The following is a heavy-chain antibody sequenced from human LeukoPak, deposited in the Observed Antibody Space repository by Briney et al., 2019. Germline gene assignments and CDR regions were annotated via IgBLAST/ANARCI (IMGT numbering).Heavy chain of an antibody. D-gene: IGHD6-13*01. CDR3: ATAPLYSSSWYFRGYFDY. J-gene: IGHJ4*02. Sequence: GKSLRLSCAASGFTFRNFAMHWGRQAPGKGLEWVAVISYDGSRKDYADSAKGRFTISRDNSKNALYLEMNSLTTEDTAVYYCATAPLYSSSWYFRGYFDYWGQGTLVTVSS. CDR1: GFTFRNFA. CDR2: ISYDGSRK. V-gene: IGHV3-30*04.